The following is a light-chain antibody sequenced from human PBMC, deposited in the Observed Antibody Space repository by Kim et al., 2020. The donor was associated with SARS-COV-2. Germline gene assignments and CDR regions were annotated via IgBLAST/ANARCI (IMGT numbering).Light chain of an antibody. CDR2: AAS. J-gene: IGKJ1*01. Sequence: DIQMTQSPSSLSASVGDRVTITCRASKDIRNHLAWYQQRPGKVPKLLIYAASALHSGVPSRFGGSGSGTDFTLTITSLQPEDVATYYCQKYDSVPWTFGPGTRVEIK. CDR3: QKYDSVPWT. V-gene: IGKV1-27*01. CDR1: KDIRNH.